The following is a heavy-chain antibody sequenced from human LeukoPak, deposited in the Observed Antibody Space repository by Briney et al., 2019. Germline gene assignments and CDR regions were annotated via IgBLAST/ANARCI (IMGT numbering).Heavy chain of an antibody. CDR3: ARFTYYYGSGSNDAFDI. V-gene: IGHV4-59*01. Sequence: SETLSLTCTVSGGSISSYYWSWIRQPPGKGLEWIGYIYYSGSTNYNPSPKSRVTISVDTSKNQFSLKLSSVTAADTAVYYCARFTYYYGSGSNDAFDIWGQGTMVTVSS. D-gene: IGHD3-10*01. CDR2: IYYSGST. CDR1: GGSISSYY. J-gene: IGHJ3*02.